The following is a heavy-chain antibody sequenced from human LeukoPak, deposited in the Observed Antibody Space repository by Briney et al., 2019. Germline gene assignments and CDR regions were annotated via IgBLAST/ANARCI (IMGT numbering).Heavy chain of an antibody. CDR3: ARESTAFDY. J-gene: IGHJ4*02. Sequence: ASVKVCCKAAGYTFTSYYMHWVRQAHGQGLEWMGLINPTGGSTSSAQQFQGRISMSRDTSTSTVYMEMSSLTSEATALYYCARESTAFDYWGQGTLVTVSS. V-gene: IGHV1-46*01. CDR2: INPTGGST. CDR1: GYTFTSYY.